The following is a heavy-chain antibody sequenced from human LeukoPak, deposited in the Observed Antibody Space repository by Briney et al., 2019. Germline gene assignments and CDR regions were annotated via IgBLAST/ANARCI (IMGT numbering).Heavy chain of an antibody. V-gene: IGHV1-18*01. CDR2: ISAYNGNT. CDR3: ARERNWGVDYYFDY. J-gene: IGHJ4*02. Sequence: ASVKVSCKASGYTFTSYGISWVRQAPGQGLEWMGWISAYNGNTNYAQKLQGRVTMTTDTSTSTAYMELRSLRSEDTAVYYCARERNWGVDYYFDYWGQGTLVTVSS. D-gene: IGHD7-27*01. CDR1: GYTFTSYG.